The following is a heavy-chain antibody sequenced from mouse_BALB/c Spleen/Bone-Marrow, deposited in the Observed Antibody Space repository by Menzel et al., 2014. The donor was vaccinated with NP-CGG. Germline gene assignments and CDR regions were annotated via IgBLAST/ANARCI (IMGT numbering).Heavy chain of an antibody. CDR3: ARDNYYGYHWYFNV. CDR1: GFTFTDYY. V-gene: IGHV7-3*02. J-gene: IGHJ1*01. CDR2: IRNKANGYTT. D-gene: IGHD1-2*01. Sequence: VESGGGLVQPGGSLRLSCATSGFTFTDYYMSWVRQPPGKALEWLGFIRNKANGYTTEYSASVKGRFTISRDNSQSIPYLQMNTLRAEDSATYYCARDNYYGYHWYFNVWGAGTTVTVSS.